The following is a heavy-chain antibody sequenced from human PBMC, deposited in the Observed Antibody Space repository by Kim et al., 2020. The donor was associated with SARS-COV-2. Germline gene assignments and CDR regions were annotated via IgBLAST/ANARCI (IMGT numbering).Heavy chain of an antibody. CDR1: GYTFTGYY. V-gene: IGHV1-2*02. CDR2: INPNSGGT. J-gene: IGHJ6*02. Sequence: ASVKVSCKASGYTFTGYYMHWVRQAPGQGLEWMGWINPNSGGTNYAQKFQGRVTMTRDTSISTAYMELSRLRSDDTAVYYCARDRVYYYYGMDVWGQGTTVTVSS. CDR3: ARDRVYYYYGMDV.